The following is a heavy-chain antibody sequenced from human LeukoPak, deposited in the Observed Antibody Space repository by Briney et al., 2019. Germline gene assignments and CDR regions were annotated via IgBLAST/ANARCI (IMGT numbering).Heavy chain of an antibody. Sequence: LETLSLTCAVYGGSFSTYYWSWIRQPPGKGLEWIGEINHSGSTNYNPSLESRVTISVDTSKNQFSLKLSSATAADTALYYCASDYGQSTLLNWGQGTLVTVSS. J-gene: IGHJ4*02. V-gene: IGHV4-34*01. CDR1: GGSFSTYY. CDR3: ASDYGQSTLLN. D-gene: IGHD4-17*01. CDR2: INHSGST.